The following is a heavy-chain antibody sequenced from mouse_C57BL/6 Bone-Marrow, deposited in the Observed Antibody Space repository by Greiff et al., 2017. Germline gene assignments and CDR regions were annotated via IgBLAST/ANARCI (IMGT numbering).Heavy chain of an antibody. CDR1: GFNIKDDY. Sequence: EVKLQESGAELVRPGASVKLSCTASGFNIKDDYMHWVKQRPEQGLEWIGWIDPENGDTEYASKFQGKATITADTSSNTAYLPLSSLTSEDTAVYYCTLPGMDYWGQGTSVTVSS. CDR2: IDPENGDT. J-gene: IGHJ4*01. V-gene: IGHV14-4*01. CDR3: TLPGMDY.